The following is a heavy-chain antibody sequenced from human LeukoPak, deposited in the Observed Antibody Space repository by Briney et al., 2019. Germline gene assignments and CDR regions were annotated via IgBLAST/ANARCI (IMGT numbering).Heavy chain of an antibody. CDR2: IRYDGKTE. Sequence: GGSLRLSCVVSGFTFSNYGMHWVRQAPGKGLEWVAFIRYDGKTEHYADSVKGRLTVSRDTSKNTLYLQMNSLRVEDTAVHYCVRDGMVTEPINYWGQGTLVTVSS. CDR3: VRDGMVTEPINY. CDR1: GFTFSNYG. D-gene: IGHD2-21*02. V-gene: IGHV3-30*02. J-gene: IGHJ4*02.